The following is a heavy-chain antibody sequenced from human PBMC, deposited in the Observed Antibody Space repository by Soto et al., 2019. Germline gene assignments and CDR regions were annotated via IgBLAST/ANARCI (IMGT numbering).Heavy chain of an antibody. CDR3: ARLGGYYQAFDQ. CDR1: GCSTSTYY. J-gene: IGHJ4*02. Sequence: SXTLSLTCTVSGCSTSTYYWGCFRQPPGKGLEWVGYIYYSGSTTYSPSLKSRVTISVDTSKNQFSLKLDSVTAADTAVYYCARLGGYYQAFDQWGQGSLVTVSS. V-gene: IGHV4-59*08. D-gene: IGHD3-22*01. CDR2: IYYSGST.